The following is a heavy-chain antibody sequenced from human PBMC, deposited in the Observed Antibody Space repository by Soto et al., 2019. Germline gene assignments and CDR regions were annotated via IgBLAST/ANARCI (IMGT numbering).Heavy chain of an antibody. V-gene: IGHV3-74*01. D-gene: IGHD4-17*01. CDR1: GFTFSSFW. Sequence: VQLVESGGGLVQPGGSLRLSCAASGFTFSSFWMHWVRQAPGKGLEWVSRASPDGTSTSYADSVKGRFTISRDNAKNTLFMQMNSLRSEDTAVYYCTSHGSGDYFLFDPWGQGTLVTVSA. CDR3: TSHGSGDYFLFDP. CDR2: ASPDGTST. J-gene: IGHJ5*02.